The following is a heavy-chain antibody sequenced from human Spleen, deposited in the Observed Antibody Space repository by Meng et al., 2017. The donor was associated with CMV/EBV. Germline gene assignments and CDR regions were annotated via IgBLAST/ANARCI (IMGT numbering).Heavy chain of an antibody. J-gene: IGHJ6*02. CDR3: ARDLSSGWSDYYYYGMDV. CDR1: GFTFSSYA. D-gene: IGHD6-19*01. V-gene: IGHV3-30-3*01. Sequence: GVSLKISCAASGFTFSSYAMHWVRQAPGKGLEWVAVISYDGSNKYYPDSVKGRFTISRDSSKNTLYLQMNSLRAEDTAVYYCARDLSSGWSDYYYYGMDVWGQGTTVTVSS. CDR2: ISYDGSNK.